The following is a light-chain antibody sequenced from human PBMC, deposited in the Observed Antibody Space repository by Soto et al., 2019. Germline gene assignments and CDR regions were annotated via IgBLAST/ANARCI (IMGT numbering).Light chain of an antibody. Sequence: DIPLTQSPSTLSASVGDTVTITCRASQSIDTWLAWHQQKPGRAPKLLISKASILERGVPSSFSGSGSGTDFTLTISGLQPDDFAIYYCQQYISYRAFGQGTKVEI. V-gene: IGKV1-5*03. CDR3: QQYISYRA. CDR1: QSIDTW. J-gene: IGKJ1*01. CDR2: KAS.